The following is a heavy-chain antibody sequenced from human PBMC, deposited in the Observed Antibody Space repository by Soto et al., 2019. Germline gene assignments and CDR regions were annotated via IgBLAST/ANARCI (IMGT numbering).Heavy chain of an antibody. CDR3: ARDSGDSGYHGGPDY. J-gene: IGHJ4*02. D-gene: IGHD5-12*01. CDR1: GYTFTSYG. V-gene: IGHV1-18*01. Sequence: ASVKVSCKASGYTFTSYGISWVRQAPGQGLEWMGWISAYNGNTNYAQKLQGRVTMTTDTSTSTAYMELRSLRSDDTAVYYCARDSGDSGYHGGPDYWGQGSLVTVSS. CDR2: ISAYNGNT.